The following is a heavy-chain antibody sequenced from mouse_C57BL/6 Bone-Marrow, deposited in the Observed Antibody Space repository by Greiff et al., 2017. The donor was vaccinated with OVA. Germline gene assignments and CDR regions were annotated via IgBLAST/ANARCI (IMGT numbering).Heavy chain of an antibody. V-gene: IGHV3-6*01. CDR2: ISYDGSN. CDR1: GYSITSGYY. D-gene: IGHD2-4*01. Sequence: EVKLQESGPGLVKPSQSLSLTCSVTGYSITSGYYWNWIRQFPGNKLEWMGYISYDGSNNYNPSLKNRISITRDTSKNQFFLKLNSVTTEDTATYYCAREKKLRAMDYWGQGTSVTVSS. J-gene: IGHJ4*01. CDR3: AREKKLRAMDY.